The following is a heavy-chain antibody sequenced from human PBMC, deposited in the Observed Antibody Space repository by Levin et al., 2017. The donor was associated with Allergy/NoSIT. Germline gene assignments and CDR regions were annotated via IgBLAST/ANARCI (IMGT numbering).Heavy chain of an antibody. CDR1: GGSISSSSYY. CDR2: IYYSGST. V-gene: IGHV4-39*01. J-gene: IGHJ4*02. D-gene: IGHD6-13*01. CDR3: ARHLRPPGAGTEYFDY. Sequence: SQTLSLTCTVSGGSISSSSYYWGWIRQPPGKGLEWIGSIYYSGSTYYNPSLKSRVTISVDTSKNQFSLKLSSVTAADTAVYYCARHLRPPGAGTEYFDYWGQGTLVTVSS.